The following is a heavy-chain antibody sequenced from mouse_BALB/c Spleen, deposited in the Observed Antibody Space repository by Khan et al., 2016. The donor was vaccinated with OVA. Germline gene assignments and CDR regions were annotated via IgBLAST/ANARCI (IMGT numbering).Heavy chain of an antibody. D-gene: IGHD2-14*01. CDR1: GYTFTTYT. Sequence: VQLQESGAELARPGASVKMSCKASGYTFTTYTIHWIKQRPGQGLEWIGFINPNNIYTNYNQKFKDKATLTAGKSSTTAYMQLSSLTSDDSAVYYCTRDGAYYRNDGWFAYWGQGTLVTVSA. J-gene: IGHJ3*01. CDR3: TRDGAYYRNDGWFAY. CDR2: INPNNIYT. V-gene: IGHV1-4*01.